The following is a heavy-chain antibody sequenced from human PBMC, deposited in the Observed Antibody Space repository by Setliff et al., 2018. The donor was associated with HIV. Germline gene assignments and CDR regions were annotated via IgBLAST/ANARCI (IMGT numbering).Heavy chain of an antibody. CDR2: MNPNSGNT. Sequence: GASVKVSCKASGYTFTTYDINWVRQATGQGLEWMGWMNPNSGNTGYAERFQGRVTMTRDTSISTVYMELTSLRSEDMAVYYCARGLRQNRSNSDVSDVWGQGTVVTV. CDR1: GYTFTTYD. J-gene: IGHJ3*01. D-gene: IGHD4-4*01. V-gene: IGHV1-8*02. CDR3: ARGLRQNRSNSDVSDV.